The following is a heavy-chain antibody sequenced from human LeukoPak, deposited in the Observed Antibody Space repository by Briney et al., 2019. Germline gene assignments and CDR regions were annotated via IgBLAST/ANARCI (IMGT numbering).Heavy chain of an antibody. CDR3: ARGRPPKARSGIHFDY. CDR1: GYTFTGYY. V-gene: IGHV1-18*04. Sequence: ASVKVSCKASGYTFTGYYMHWVRQAPGQGLEWMGWISAYNGNTNYAQKLQGSVTMTTDTSTSTAYMELRSLRSDDTAVYYCARGRPPKARSGIHFDYWGQGTLVTVSS. CDR2: ISAYNGNT. D-gene: IGHD3-10*01. J-gene: IGHJ4*02.